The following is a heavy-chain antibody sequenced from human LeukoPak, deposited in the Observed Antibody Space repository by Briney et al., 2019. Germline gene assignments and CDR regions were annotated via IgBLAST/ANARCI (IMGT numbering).Heavy chain of an antibody. CDR2: IYYSGST. CDR1: GGSISSGGYY. CDR3: ARVAPGGSDAFDI. V-gene: IGHV4-30-4*01. Sequence: PSETLSLTCSVSGGSISSGGYYWSWIRQPPGKGLEWIGYIYYSGSTYYNPSLKSRVTISVDTSKNQFSLKLSSVTAADTAVYYCARVAPGGSDAFDIWGQGTMVTVSS. D-gene: IGHD2-15*01. J-gene: IGHJ3*02.